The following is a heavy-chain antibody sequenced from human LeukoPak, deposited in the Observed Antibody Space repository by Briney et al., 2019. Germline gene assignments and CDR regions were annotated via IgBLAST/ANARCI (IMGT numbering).Heavy chain of an antibody. CDR3: ARAGTAMVLDYFDY. CDR2: IYYSGST. Sequence: SETLSLTCAVYGGSISSYYWSWIRQPPGKGLEWIGYIYYSGSTNYNPSLKSRVTISVDTSKNQFSLKLSSVTAADTAVYYCARAGTAMVLDYFDYWGQGTLVTVSS. CDR1: GGSISSYY. J-gene: IGHJ4*02. V-gene: IGHV4-59*01. D-gene: IGHD5-18*01.